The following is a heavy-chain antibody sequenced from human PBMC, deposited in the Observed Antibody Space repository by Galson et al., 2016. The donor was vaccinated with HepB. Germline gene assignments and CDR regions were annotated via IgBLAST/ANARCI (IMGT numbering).Heavy chain of an antibody. D-gene: IGHD2-8*01. CDR2: VSSDGSVK. CDR1: GFNFSSHA. Sequence: SLRLSCAASGFNFSSHAMHWVRQAPGKGLEWVAVVSSDGSVKFFAGSVKGRFTISRDNSKSTLYVQMNSLRVEDTAVYYCARGGYCSNGVCYPDNWGQGTLVTVSS. CDR3: ARGGYCSNGVCYPDN. V-gene: IGHV3-30-3*01. J-gene: IGHJ4*02.